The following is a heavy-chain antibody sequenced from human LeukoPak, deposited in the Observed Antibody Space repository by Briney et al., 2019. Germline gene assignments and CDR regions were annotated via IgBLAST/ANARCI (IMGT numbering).Heavy chain of an antibody. CDR2: IYYSGST. CDR3: ARTYYDFWSGYYPYYMDV. CDR1: GGSISSSSYY. D-gene: IGHD3-3*01. V-gene: IGHV4-61*01. Sequence: SETLSLTCTVSGGSISSSSYYWSWIRQPPGKGLEWIGYIYYSGSTNYNPSLKSRVTISVYTSKNQFSLKLSSVTAADTAVYYCARTYYDFWSGYYPYYMDVWGKGTTVTVSS. J-gene: IGHJ6*03.